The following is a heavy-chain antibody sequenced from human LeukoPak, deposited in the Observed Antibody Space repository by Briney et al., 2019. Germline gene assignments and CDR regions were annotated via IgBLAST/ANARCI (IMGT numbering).Heavy chain of an antibody. CDR1: GFNLSTYS. J-gene: IGHJ4*02. D-gene: IGHD4-17*01. CDR2: ISSTGSFI. V-gene: IGHV3-21*01. Sequence: PGGSLRLSCVASGFNLSTYSMSWVRQAPGKGLEWVSSISSTGSFIYYRDSVKGRYTISRDNAKNSLYLQMNSLRAEDTAVYYCARHPYGVLDYWGQGTLVTVSS. CDR3: ARHPYGVLDY.